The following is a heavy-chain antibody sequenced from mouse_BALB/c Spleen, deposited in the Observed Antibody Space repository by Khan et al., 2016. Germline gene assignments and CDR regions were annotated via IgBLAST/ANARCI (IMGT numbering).Heavy chain of an antibody. CDR3: PKMYYGNSEGHFYAMDY. Sequence: VQLQQSGAELVKPGASVRLSCITSGFNIKDTYIHWVKQRPEQGLEWIGRIDPANGNTEYAPKFQGKATITADTSSNPAYLQLSSRTSEDTAVYYCPKMYYGNSEGHFYAMDYGGQGPSVTVSS. J-gene: IGHJ4*01. CDR1: GFNIKDTY. V-gene: IGHV14-3*02. CDR2: IDPANGNT. D-gene: IGHD2-1*01.